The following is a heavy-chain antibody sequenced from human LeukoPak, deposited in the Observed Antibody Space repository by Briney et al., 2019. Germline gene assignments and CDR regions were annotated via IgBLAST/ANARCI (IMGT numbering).Heavy chain of an antibody. CDR1: GGSISSYY. D-gene: IGHD3-10*01. V-gene: IGHV4-59*01. Sequence: SETLSLTCTVSGGSISSYYWSWIRQPPGKGLEWIGYIYYSGSTNYNPSLKSRVTISVDTSRNQFSLKLSSVTAADTAVYYCAREGPITGAFDIWGQGTMVTVSS. CDR3: AREGPITGAFDI. J-gene: IGHJ3*02. CDR2: IYYSGST.